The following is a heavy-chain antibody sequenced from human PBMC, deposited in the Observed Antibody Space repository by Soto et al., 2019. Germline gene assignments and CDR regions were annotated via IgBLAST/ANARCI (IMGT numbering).Heavy chain of an antibody. CDR2: INHSGST. V-gene: IGHV4-34*01. Sequence: PSETLSLTCAVYGGSFSGYYWSWIRQPPGKGLEWIGEINHSGSTNYNPSLKSRVTISVDTSKNQFSLKLSSVTAADTAVYYCARVRHGTPTQEIDYWGQGTLGTVSS. J-gene: IGHJ4*02. CDR3: ARVRHGTPTQEIDY. CDR1: GGSFSGYY. D-gene: IGHD1-7*01.